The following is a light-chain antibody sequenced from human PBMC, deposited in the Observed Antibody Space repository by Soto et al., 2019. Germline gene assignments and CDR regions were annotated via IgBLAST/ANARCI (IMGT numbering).Light chain of an antibody. J-gene: IGKJ1*01. CDR1: QSVSGW. CDR2: DAS. V-gene: IGKV1-5*01. Sequence: DIHMTQSPSTLSASVGYTFTVTCRASQSVSGWLAWYQQKPGEAPKLLIYDASALPRGVPSRFRGSGSGTKFTLTIASLQPDDFAPYYCQQYETFSGTFGPGTKVDIK. CDR3: QQYETFSGT.